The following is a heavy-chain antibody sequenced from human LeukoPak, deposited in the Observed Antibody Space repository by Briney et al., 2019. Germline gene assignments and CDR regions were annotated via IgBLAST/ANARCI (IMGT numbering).Heavy chain of an antibody. CDR2: ISSSSSTT. Sequence: GGSLRLSCAASGFTFSSHSMNWVRQAPGKGLEWVSYISSSSSTTYYADSVKGRFTISRDNAKNSLYLQMNSPTDEDTAVYYCARLSTVATPGFDYWRQGTLVTVSS. CDR1: GFTFSSHS. CDR3: ARLSTVATPGFDY. J-gene: IGHJ4*02. D-gene: IGHD4-23*01. V-gene: IGHV3-48*02.